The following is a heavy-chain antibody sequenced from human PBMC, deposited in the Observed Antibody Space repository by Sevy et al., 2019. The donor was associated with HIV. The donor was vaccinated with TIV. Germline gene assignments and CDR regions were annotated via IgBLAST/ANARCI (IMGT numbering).Heavy chain of an antibody. CDR2: ISSSGSTI. J-gene: IGHJ4*02. V-gene: IGHV3-11*01. D-gene: IGHD6-19*01. CDR3: AREDGRAVAGTGPFDY. Sequence: GGSLRLSCAASGFTFSDYYMSWIRQPPGKGLEWVSYISSSGSTIYYADSVKGRFTISRDNAKNSLYLQMNSLRAEDTAVYYCAREDGRAVAGTGPFDYWGQGTLVTVSS. CDR1: GFTFSDYY.